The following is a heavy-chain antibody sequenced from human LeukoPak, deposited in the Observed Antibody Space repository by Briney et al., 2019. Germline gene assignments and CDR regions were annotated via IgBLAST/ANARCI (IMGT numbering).Heavy chain of an antibody. J-gene: IGHJ4*02. V-gene: IGHV3-74*01. CDR2: IKGDGIST. CDR1: GFDFSSNW. CDR3: AKDHYWSIDY. D-gene: IGHD3-3*01. Sequence: TGGSLSLSCAASGFDFSSNWMHWVRHAPEQGLVWVSRIKGDGISTNYADSVKGRFTISRDIAKNTLYLQMNSLRAEDTGVYYCAKDHYWSIDYWGRGTPVTVSS.